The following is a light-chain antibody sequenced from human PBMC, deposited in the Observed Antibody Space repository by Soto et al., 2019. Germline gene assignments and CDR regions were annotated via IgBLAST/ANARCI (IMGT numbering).Light chain of an antibody. CDR1: QSLSSGY. CDR2: AAS. CDR3: QQYGSSPPT. Sequence: EIVLTQSPGTLSLSPGERATLSCRASQSLSSGYLAWYQQKPGQAPRILIYAASSRATGIPDRFSGSGSGTDFSLTINRLEPEDSAVYYCQQYGSSPPTFGQGTKVEIK. J-gene: IGKJ1*01. V-gene: IGKV3-20*01.